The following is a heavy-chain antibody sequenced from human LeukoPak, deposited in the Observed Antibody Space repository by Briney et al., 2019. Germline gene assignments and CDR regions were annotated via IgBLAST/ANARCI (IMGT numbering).Heavy chain of an antibody. V-gene: IGHV4-61*08. J-gene: IGHJ6*02. Sequence: PSETLSLTCTVSGGSISSGDYYWSWIRQPPGKGLEWIGYIYYSGSTNYNPSLKSRVTISVDTSKNQFSLKLSSVTAADTAAYYCARGYYYGSGKAGLDVWGQGTTVTVSS. CDR1: GGSISSGDYY. CDR2: IYYSGST. D-gene: IGHD3-10*01. CDR3: ARGYYYGSGKAGLDV.